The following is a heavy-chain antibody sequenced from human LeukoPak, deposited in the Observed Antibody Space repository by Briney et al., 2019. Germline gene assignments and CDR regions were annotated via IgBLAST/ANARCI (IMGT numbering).Heavy chain of an antibody. CDR2: FDPEDGET. CDR1: GYTLTELS. CDR3: ATYRGGQAAGGLFDY. J-gene: IGHJ4*02. Sequence: ASVKVSCKVSGYTLTELSMQWVRQAPGKGLEWMGGFDPEDGETIYAQKFQGRVTMTEDTSTDTAYMELSSLRSEDTAVYYCATYRGGQAAGGLFDYWGQGTLVTVSS. V-gene: IGHV1-24*01. D-gene: IGHD2-15*01.